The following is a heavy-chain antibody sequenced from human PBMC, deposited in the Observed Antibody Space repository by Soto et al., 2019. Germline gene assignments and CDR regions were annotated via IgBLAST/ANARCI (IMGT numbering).Heavy chain of an antibody. CDR3: ARGHYFDSPFPFDH. D-gene: IGHD3-22*01. V-gene: IGHV3-30-3*01. J-gene: IGHJ4*02. Sequence: PGGSLRLSCEGSEFTFSSYSLHWVRQAPGKGLEWVAFASYDGSKTSYAGSVKGRFTIYRDNSKKTVYLQIISLTTEDTAIYYCARGHYFDSPFPFDHWGQGTPVTVSS. CDR1: EFTFSSYS. CDR2: ASYDGSKT.